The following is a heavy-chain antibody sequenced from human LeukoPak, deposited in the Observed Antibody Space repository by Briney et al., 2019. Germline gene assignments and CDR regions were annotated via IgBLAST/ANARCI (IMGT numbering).Heavy chain of an antibody. D-gene: IGHD1-26*01. CDR1: GGSFSGYY. CDR3: AVGSYYGVFDY. CDR2: INHSGST. V-gene: IGHV4-34*01. J-gene: IGHJ4*02. Sequence: SETLSLTCAVYGGSFSGYYWSWIRQPPGKGLEWIGEINHSGSTNYNPSLKSRVTISVDTSKNQFSLKLSSVTAADTAVYYCAVGSYYGVFDYWGQGTLVTVSS.